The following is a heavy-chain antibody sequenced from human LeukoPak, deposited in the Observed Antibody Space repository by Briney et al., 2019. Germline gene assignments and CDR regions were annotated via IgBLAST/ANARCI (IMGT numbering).Heavy chain of an antibody. CDR2: ISYDGSNK. CDR1: GFTFSSYG. J-gene: IGHJ4*02. CDR3: AKDTGGSVLRYFDWLPNAQHRPGY. Sequence: PGGSLRLSCAASGFTFSSYGMHWVRQAPGKGLEWVAVISYDGSNKYYADSVKGRFTISRDNSKNTLYLQMNSLRAEDTAVYYCAKDTGGSVLRYFDWLPNAQHRPGYWGQGTLVTVSS. V-gene: IGHV3-30*18. D-gene: IGHD3-9*01.